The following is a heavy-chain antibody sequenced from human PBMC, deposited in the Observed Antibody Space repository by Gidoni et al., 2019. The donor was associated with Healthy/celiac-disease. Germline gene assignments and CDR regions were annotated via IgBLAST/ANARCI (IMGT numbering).Heavy chain of an antibody. CDR3: AALIAVAGTDFDY. V-gene: IGHV4-61*02. CDR2: IYTSGRT. J-gene: IGHJ4*02. Sequence: QVQLQEPGPGLVKPSQTLSLTCTVSGGSISSGSYYWSWIRQPAGKGLEWIWRIYTSGRTTYNPSLKRRVTISVDTSKNQFSLKLSSVTAADTAVYYCAALIAVAGTDFDYWGQGTLVTVSS. CDR1: GGSISSGSYY. D-gene: IGHD6-19*01.